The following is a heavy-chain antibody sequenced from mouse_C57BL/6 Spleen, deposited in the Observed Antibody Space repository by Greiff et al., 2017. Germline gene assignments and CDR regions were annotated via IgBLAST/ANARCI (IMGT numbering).Heavy chain of an antibody. J-gene: IGHJ1*03. Sequence: VQLQQSGPVLVKPGASVKMSCKASGYTFTDYYMNWVKQSHGKSLEWIGVINPYNGGTSYNQKFKGKATLTVDKSSSTAYMELNSLTSEDSAVYYCARGGYTTVVDWYFDVWGTGTTVTVSS. D-gene: IGHD1-1*01. CDR3: ARGGYTTVVDWYFDV. CDR1: GYTFTDYY. CDR2: INPYNGGT. V-gene: IGHV1-19*01.